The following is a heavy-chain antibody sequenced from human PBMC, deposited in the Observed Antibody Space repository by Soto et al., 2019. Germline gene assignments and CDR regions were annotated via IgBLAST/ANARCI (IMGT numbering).Heavy chain of an antibody. CDR1: GFSFGGYA. CDR2: ISGGGGST. V-gene: IGHV3-23*01. CDR3: AKTESFNGYYNAFDY. J-gene: IGHJ4*02. D-gene: IGHD3-9*01. Sequence: EVHLSQSGGGLVQPGGSLRLSCAASGFSFGGYAVTWVRQAPGRGLEWVSAISGGGGSTYFAASVKGRFTISRDNSLNTVHLQMSSLRAEDTAIYYCAKTESFNGYYNAFDYWGRGTQVTVSS.